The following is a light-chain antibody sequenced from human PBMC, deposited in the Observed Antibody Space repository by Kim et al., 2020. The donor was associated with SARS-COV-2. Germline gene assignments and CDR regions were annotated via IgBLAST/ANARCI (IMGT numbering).Light chain of an antibody. CDR1: QSLSSTY. CDR3: QQFGTSPYT. CDR2: DAS. V-gene: IGKV3-20*01. Sequence: LSPRESATLSCRASQSLSSTYLAWYQQKPGQPPRLLMYDASSRPTGIPHRFSGSGSGTDFALIISRLEPEDFAVYYCQQFGTSPYTFGQGTKLEI. J-gene: IGKJ2*01.